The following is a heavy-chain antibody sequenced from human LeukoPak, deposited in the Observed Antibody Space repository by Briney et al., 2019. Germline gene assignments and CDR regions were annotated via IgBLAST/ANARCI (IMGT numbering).Heavy chain of an antibody. CDR1: GFTFSSYW. CDR3: ARLIVVVITTRPYGMDV. CDR2: IKQDGSEK. D-gene: IGHD3-22*01. J-gene: IGHJ6*02. Sequence: PGGSLRLSCAASGFTFSSYWMSWVRQAPGKGLEWVANIKQDGSEKYYVDSVKGRFTISRDNAKNSLYLQMNSLRVEDTAVYYCARLIVVVITTRPYGMDVWGQGTTVTVSS. V-gene: IGHV3-7*01.